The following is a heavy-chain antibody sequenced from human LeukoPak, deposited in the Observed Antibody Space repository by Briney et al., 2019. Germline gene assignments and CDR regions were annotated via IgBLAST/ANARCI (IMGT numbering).Heavy chain of an antibody. CDR2: IYPGDSDT. D-gene: IGHD6-13*01. CDR3: ARCGQQLVGDY. J-gene: IGHJ4*02. Sequence: GESLKIYWKGFGYSYTSYWIGWVRQMPGKGLEWMGIIYPGDSDTRYSPSFQGQVTISADKSISTAYLQWSSLKASDTAMYYCARCGQQLVGDYWGQGTLVTVSS. CDR1: GYSYTSYW. V-gene: IGHV5-51*01.